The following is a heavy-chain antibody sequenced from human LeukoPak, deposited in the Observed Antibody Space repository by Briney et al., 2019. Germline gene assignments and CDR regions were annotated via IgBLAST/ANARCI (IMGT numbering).Heavy chain of an antibody. V-gene: IGHV4-39*07. J-gene: IGHJ4*02. CDR3: ATRANSET. Sequence: SETLSLTCNVSGVSISRNSYFWGWIRQPPGKGLEWVGTIYYSGSTYYNPSLKSRVTISVDPSKNQFFLTLRSVTAADTAVYFCATRANSETWGQGTLVTVSS. CDR2: IYYSGST. CDR1: GVSISRNSYF.